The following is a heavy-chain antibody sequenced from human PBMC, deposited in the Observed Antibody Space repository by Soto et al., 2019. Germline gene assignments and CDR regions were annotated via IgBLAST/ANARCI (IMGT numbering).Heavy chain of an antibody. CDR1: GFTFSSYA. CDR2: IRGSGGGT. D-gene: IGHD6-13*01. Sequence: EVPLLESGGGLVQPGGSLRLSCAASGFTFSSYAMSWVRQAPGKGLEWVSLIRGSGGGTYYADSVKGRFTISRDNSKNTWYLQINSLRAEDTAVYYCAKHAAAAAPDYWGQGTLVAVSS. J-gene: IGHJ4*02. CDR3: AKHAAAAAPDY. V-gene: IGHV3-23*01.